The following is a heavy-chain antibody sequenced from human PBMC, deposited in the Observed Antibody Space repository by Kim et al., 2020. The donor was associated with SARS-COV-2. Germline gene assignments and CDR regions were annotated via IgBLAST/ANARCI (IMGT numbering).Heavy chain of an antibody. V-gene: IGHV3-7*01. CDR1: GITSSSYW. CDR3: GISGI. CDR2: IKRDGSER. Sequence: GGSLRLSCVESGITSSSYWLTWVRQAPGKGLEWVANIKRDGSERYYGDSVKGRFTISRYNAKSSVFLQMNSLRSEDTAVYYCGISGIWGQGTLVTVSS. J-gene: IGHJ4*02.